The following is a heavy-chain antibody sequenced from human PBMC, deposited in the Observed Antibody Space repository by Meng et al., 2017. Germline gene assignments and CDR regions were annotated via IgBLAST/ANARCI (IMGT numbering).Heavy chain of an antibody. CDR2: INHSGST. Sequence: GSLRLSCAVYGGSFSGYYWSWIRQPPGKGLEWIGEINHSGSTNYNPSLKSRVTISVDTSKNQFSLKLSSVTAADTAVYYCARAYGSGSSGDWFDPWGQGTLVTVSS. J-gene: IGHJ5*02. CDR3: ARAYGSGSSGDWFDP. V-gene: IGHV4-34*01. D-gene: IGHD3-10*01. CDR1: GGSFSGYY.